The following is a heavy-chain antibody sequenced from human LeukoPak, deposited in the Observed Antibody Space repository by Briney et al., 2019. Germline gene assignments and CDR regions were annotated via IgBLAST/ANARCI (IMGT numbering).Heavy chain of an antibody. V-gene: IGHV4-61*02. J-gene: IGHJ4*02. Sequence: SETLSLTCTVSGGSISSSSYYWSWIRQPAGKGLEWIGRIYTSGSTNYNPSLKSRVTMSVDTSKNQFSLKLSSVTAADTAVYYCARANAGNYYDSSGPVTITHFDYWGQGTLVTVSS. CDR1: GGSISSSSYY. CDR2: IYTSGST. D-gene: IGHD3-22*01. CDR3: ARANAGNYYDSSGPVTITHFDY.